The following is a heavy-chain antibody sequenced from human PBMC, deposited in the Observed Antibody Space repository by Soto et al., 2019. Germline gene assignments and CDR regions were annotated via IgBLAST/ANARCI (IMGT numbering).Heavy chain of an antibody. D-gene: IGHD2-2*01. Sequence: GGSLRLSCAASGFTFSSYSMNWVRQAPGKGLEWVSSISSSSSYIYYADSVKGRFTISRDNAKNSLYLQMNSLRAEDTAVYYCARVAFRNQYYFDYWGQGTLVTVSS. CDR2: ISSSSSYI. CDR3: ARVAFRNQYYFDY. J-gene: IGHJ4*02. CDR1: GFTFSSYS. V-gene: IGHV3-21*01.